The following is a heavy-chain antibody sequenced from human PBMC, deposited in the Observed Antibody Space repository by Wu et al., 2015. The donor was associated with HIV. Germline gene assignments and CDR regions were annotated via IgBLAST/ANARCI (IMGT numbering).Heavy chain of an antibody. D-gene: IGHD5-24*01. CDR3: TERLRE. V-gene: IGHV1-18*01. CDR2: INTFNSNT. J-gene: IGHJ4*02. CDR1: GYTFTSYG. Sequence: QVHLEQSGVEVKKPGASVKVSCKASGYTFTSYGINWVRQAPGQGLEWMGWINTFNSNTEYAQNLQGRVTMTTDTSTNTAYMELSRLRFDDTALYYCTERLREWGQGSLVTVSS.